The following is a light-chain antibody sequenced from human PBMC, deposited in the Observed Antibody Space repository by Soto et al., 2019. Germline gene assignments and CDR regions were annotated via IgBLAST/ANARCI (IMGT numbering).Light chain of an antibody. J-gene: IGKJ5*01. V-gene: IGKV3-20*01. CDR1: QSVSSN. Sequence: EIVMTQSPATLCVSPGERATLSCRASQSVSSNLAWYQQKPGQAPRLLIYGASNRATGIPDRFSGSGSGTDFTLTISRLEPEDFALYYCQQYGGSPITFGLGTRLEIK. CDR2: GAS. CDR3: QQYGGSPIT.